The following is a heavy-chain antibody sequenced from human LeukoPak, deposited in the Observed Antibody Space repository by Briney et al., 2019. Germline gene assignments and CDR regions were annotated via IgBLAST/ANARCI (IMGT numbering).Heavy chain of an antibody. D-gene: IGHD5-18*01. Sequence: PGESLRLSCAVSGFSFTTSNFHWVRQAADKGLDWVAFIRSDEVVRYSDSVRGRFTISRDNSKNTLYLQMSSLTTEDTAVYYCVTDGPLAYSFGYWGQGALVTVSS. CDR2: IRSDEVVR. CDR3: VTDGPLAYSFGY. CDR1: GFSFTTSN. J-gene: IGHJ4*02. V-gene: IGHV3-30*02.